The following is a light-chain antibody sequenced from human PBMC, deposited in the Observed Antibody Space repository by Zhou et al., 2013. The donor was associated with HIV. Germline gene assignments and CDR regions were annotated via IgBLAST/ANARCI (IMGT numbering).Light chain of an antibody. CDR3: QQSYTTPET. Sequence: DIQMTQSPSSVSASVGDRVTITCRASQDISTWLAWYQQKPGKVPKLLIYTASNLQSGVPSRFSGSGYGTDFTLTISSLQPEDFANYYCQQSYTTPETFGGGPRWRSN. V-gene: IGKV1-12*01. CDR2: TAS. CDR1: QDISTW. J-gene: IGKJ4*01.